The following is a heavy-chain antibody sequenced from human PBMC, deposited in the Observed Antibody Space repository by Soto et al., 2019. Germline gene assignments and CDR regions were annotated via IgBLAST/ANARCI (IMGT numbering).Heavy chain of an antibody. CDR2: IDYRKSS. D-gene: IGHD1-26*01. V-gene: IGHV4-31*03. Sequence: QVQLQESGPGLVKPSQTLSLTSTVSAGSISSGGYYWSWIRQHPGKGLGWIAYIDYRKSSYCNPSVKRRVTISVNLSKRPSYLNLTAVTGADTAAYCWAGELILGATRSFHYMGQGTLVTLSS. J-gene: IGHJ4*02. CDR3: AGELILGATRSFHY. CDR1: AGSISSGGYY.